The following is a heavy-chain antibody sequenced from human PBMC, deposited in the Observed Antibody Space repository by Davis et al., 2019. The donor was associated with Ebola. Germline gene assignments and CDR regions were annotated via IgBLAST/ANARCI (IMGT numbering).Heavy chain of an antibody. J-gene: IGHJ5*02. D-gene: IGHD6-19*01. Sequence: GESLKISCAASGFTFSSYSMNWVRQAPGKGLEWVSSISSSSSYIYYADSVKGRFTISRDNAKNSLYLQMNSLRAEDTAVYYCARSAQAVNWFDPWGQGTLVTVSS. CDR1: GFTFSSYS. CDR3: ARSAQAVNWFDP. CDR2: ISSSSSYI. V-gene: IGHV3-21*01.